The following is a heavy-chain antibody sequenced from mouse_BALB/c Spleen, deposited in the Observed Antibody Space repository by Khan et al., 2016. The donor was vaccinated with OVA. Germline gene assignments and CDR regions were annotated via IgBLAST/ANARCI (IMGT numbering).Heavy chain of an antibody. D-gene: IGHD2-1*01. Sequence: QVQLKESGPELVKPGASVRISCKASGYTFTSYYIYWVKQRPGQGLEWIGWIYPGNVNTNYNEKFKGKATLTADKSSSIVYKQLSSLTSEDSAVYFCAREGYYGNVRAWFAYWGQGTLVTVSA. J-gene: IGHJ3*01. CDR2: IYPGNVNT. V-gene: IGHV1S56*01. CDR3: AREGYYGNVRAWFAY. CDR1: GYTFTSYY.